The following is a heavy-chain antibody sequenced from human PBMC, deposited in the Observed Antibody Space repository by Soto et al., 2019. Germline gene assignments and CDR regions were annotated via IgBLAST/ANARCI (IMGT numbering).Heavy chain of an antibody. D-gene: IGHD1-20*01. V-gene: IGHV1-69*13. CDR1: GGTFSSYA. CDR2: IIPIFGTA. J-gene: IGHJ5*02. Sequence: SVKVSFKASGGTFSSYAISWLRQAPGQGLEWMGGIIPIFGTANYAQKFQGRVTITADESTSTAYMELSSLRSEDTAVYYCARDLVYNFNWFDPWGQGTLVTVSS. CDR3: ARDLVYNFNWFDP.